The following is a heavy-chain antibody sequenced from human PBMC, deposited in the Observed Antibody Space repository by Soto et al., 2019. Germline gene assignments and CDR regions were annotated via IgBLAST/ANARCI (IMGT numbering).Heavy chain of an antibody. J-gene: IGHJ4*02. CDR1: SGSIXXXXXX. V-gene: IGHV4-39*01. Sequence: SETLSLTCTVSSGSIXXXXXXXXXXRQPPGKGLEWIGSIYYSGSTYYNPSLKSRVTISVDPSKNQFSLKLSSVTAADTAVYYCARHDYGEDFDYWGQGTLVTVSS. D-gene: IGHD4-17*01. CDR2: IYYSGST. CDR3: ARHDYGEDFDY.